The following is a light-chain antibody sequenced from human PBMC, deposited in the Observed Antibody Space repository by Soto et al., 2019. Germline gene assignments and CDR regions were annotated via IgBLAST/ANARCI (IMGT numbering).Light chain of an antibody. CDR1: SGSVSTSYY. J-gene: IGLJ3*02. CDR2: STN. CDR3: VLYMGSGIWV. V-gene: IGLV8-61*01. Sequence: QAVVTQEPSFSVSPGGTVTLTCGLSSGSVSTSYYPSWYQQTPGQAPRTLIYSTNTRSSGVPDRFSGSILGNKAALTITGAKADDESDYYCVLYMGSGIWVFGEGTKLTVL.